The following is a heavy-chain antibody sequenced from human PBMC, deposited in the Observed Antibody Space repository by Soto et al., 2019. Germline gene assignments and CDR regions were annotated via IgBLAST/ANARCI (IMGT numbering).Heavy chain of an antibody. Sequence: SPTLSLTCAISGDSVSSNSAAWNWIRQSPSRGLEWLGRTYYRSKWYNDYAVSVKSRITINPDTSKNQFSLQLNSVTPEDTAVYYCAREVVAAAAYYYYGMDVWGQGTTVTVSS. V-gene: IGHV6-1*01. CDR1: GDSVSSNSAA. J-gene: IGHJ6*02. CDR2: TYYRSKWYN. CDR3: AREVVAAAAYYYYGMDV. D-gene: IGHD2-15*01.